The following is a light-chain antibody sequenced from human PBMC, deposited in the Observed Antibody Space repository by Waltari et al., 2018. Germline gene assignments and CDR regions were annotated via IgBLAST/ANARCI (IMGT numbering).Light chain of an antibody. Sequence: QSVLTQPPPASGTSGHNVDHSCSGECFNNRRSGVPSYLQPPGTAPRLLFYENSLRPSRVPERFSGSRSGTSASLAITGLRSEDEGEYFCASWDDDIRGDVFGTGTAVTVL. CDR2: ENS. V-gene: IGLV1-47*01. CDR3: ASWDDDIRGDV. J-gene: IGLJ1*01. CDR1: CFNNRRSG.